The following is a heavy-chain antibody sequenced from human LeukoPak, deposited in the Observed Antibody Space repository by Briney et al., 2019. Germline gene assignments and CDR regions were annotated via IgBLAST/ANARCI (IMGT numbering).Heavy chain of an antibody. D-gene: IGHD3-3*01. V-gene: IGHV3-48*04. J-gene: IGHJ4*02. CDR1: GFIYSSYG. CDR3: ARDGSYDFWSGYYDY. Sequence: GGSLRLSCAASGFIYSSYGMNWVRQAPGKGLEWVSYISSSGSTIYYADSVKGRFTISRDNAKNSLYLQMNSLRAEDTAVYYCARDGSYDFWSGYYDYWGQGTLVTVSS. CDR2: ISSSGSTI.